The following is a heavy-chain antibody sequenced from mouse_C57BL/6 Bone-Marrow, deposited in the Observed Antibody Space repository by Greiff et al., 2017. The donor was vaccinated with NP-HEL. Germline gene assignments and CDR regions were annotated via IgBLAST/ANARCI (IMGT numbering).Heavy chain of an antibody. CDR3: AKGLVFAY. CDR1: GYAFTNYL. V-gene: IGHV1-54*01. D-gene: IGHD2-2*01. CDR2: INPGSGGT. J-gene: IGHJ3*01. Sequence: VKLQESGAELVRPGTSVKVSCKASGYAFTNYLIEWVKQRPGQGLEWIGVINPGSGGTNYNEKFKGKATLTADKSSSTAYMQLSSLTSEDSAVYFCAKGLVFAYWGQGTLVTVSA.